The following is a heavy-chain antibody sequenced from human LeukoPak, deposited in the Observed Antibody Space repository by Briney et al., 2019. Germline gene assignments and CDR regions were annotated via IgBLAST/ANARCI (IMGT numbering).Heavy chain of an antibody. V-gene: IGHV3-7*05. CDR1: GSTFSSYW. J-gene: IGHJ3*02. CDR3: ARTLRLHTPRAFDI. CDR2: IHEDGSDK. D-gene: IGHD5-24*01. Sequence: GGSLRLSCVVSGSTFSSYWMNWVRQAPGRGLEWVANIHEDGSDKYYVDSVKGRFTISRDNAKNSLYLQMNSLRAEDTAVYYCARTLRLHTPRAFDIWGQGTMVTVSS.